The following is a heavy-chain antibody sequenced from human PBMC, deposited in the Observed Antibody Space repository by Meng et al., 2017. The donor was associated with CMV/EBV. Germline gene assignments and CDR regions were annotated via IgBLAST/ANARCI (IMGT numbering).Heavy chain of an antibody. CDR2: IYYSGST. J-gene: IGHJ6*03. D-gene: IGHD3-10*01. V-gene: IGHV4-39*07. CDR3: ATGDYYYYMDV. Sequence: QGPGPGQVKPSEPLSLPCPFSGASISSSSYYWGWIRQPPGKGLEWIGSIYYSGSTYYNPSLKSRVTISVDTSKNQFSLKLSSVTAADTAVYYCATGDYYYYMDVWGKGTTVTVSS. CDR1: GASISSSSYY.